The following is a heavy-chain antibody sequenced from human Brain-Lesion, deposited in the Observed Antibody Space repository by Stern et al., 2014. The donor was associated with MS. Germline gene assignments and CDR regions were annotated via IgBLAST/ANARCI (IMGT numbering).Heavy chain of an antibody. V-gene: IGHV4-4*02. J-gene: IGHJ4*02. D-gene: IGHD6-13*01. CDR2: SDHSGST. CDR1: GGSISSSNW. CDR3: ARFPASRPHVFDS. Sequence: QVQLQESGPGLVKPSGTLSLTCAVSGGSISSSNWWSWVRQSPGKGLEWIGESDHSGSTIYNPSLKRRVTVSVDKSKNRFSLNLGSVTAADTAVYFCARFPASRPHVFDSWGQGTLVTVSS.